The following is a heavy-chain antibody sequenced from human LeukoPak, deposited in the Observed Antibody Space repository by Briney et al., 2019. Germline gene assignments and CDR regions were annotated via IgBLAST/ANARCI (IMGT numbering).Heavy chain of an antibody. CDR1: GYTFTSYG. CDR2: ISAYNGNT. D-gene: IGHD3-22*01. V-gene: IGHV1-18*01. Sequence: ASVKVSRKASGYTFTSYGISWVRQAPGQGLEWMGWISAYNGNTNYAQKLQGRGTMTTDTSTSTDYMELRSLRSDVTAMYYCARDEGLYYDTSGYDWAPWGQGTLVTVSS. J-gene: IGHJ5*02. CDR3: ARDEGLYYDTSGYDWAP.